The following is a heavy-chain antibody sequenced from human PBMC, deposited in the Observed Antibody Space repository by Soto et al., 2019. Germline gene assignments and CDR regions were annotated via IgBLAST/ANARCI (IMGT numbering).Heavy chain of an antibody. Sequence: GGSLRLSCAASGFTFSSYAMHWVRQAPGKGLEWVAVISYDGSNKYYADSVKGRFTISRDNSKNTLYLQMNSLRAEDTAVYYCARGQQMAINPTYFDYWGQGTLVTVSS. V-gene: IGHV3-30*04. CDR3: ARGQQMAINPTYFDY. D-gene: IGHD6-13*01. CDR2: ISYDGSNK. CDR1: GFTFSSYA. J-gene: IGHJ4*02.